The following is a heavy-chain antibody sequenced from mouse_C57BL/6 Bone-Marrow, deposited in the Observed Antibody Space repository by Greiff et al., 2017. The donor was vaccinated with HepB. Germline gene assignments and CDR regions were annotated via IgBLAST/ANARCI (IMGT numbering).Heavy chain of an antibody. CDR2: IHPNSGST. J-gene: IGHJ2*01. D-gene: IGHD1-1*01. CDR3: ARCITTVVATGYFDY. CDR1: GYTFTSYW. Sequence: VQLQQSGAELAKPGASVKLSCKASGYTFTSYWMHWVKQRPIQGLEWIGMIHPNSGSTNYNEKFKSKATLTVDKSSSTAYMQLSSLTSEDSAVYYCARCITTVVATGYFDYWGQGTTLTVSS. V-gene: IGHV1-64*01.